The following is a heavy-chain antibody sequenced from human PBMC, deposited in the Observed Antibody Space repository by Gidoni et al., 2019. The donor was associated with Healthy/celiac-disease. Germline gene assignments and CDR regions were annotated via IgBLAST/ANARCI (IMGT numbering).Heavy chain of an antibody. Sequence: QVQLQESGPGLVKPSQTLSLTCTVSGGSISSGSYYWSWIRQPAGKGLEWIGRIYTSGSTNYNPSLKSRVTMSVDTSKNQFSLKLSSVTAADTAVYYCARAKAAAGSGYFQHWGQGTLVTVSS. CDR3: ARAKAAAGSGYFQH. CDR1: GGSISSGSYY. D-gene: IGHD6-13*01. CDR2: IYTSGST. J-gene: IGHJ1*01. V-gene: IGHV4-61*02.